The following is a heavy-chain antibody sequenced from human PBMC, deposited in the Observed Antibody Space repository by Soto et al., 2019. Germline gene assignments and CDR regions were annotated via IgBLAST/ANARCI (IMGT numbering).Heavy chain of an antibody. CDR2: IYYSGST. Sequence: SETLSLTCTVPGCSISSYYWSWIRQPPGKGLEWIGYIYYSGSTNYNPSLKSRVTISVDTSKNQFSLKLSSVTAADTAVYYCARVYGDYLDYWGQGTLVTVS. D-gene: IGHD4-17*01. CDR3: ARVYGDYLDY. J-gene: IGHJ4*02. CDR1: GCSISSYY. V-gene: IGHV4-59*01.